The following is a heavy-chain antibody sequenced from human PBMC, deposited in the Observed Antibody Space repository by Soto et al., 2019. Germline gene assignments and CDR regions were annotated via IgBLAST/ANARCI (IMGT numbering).Heavy chain of an antibody. Sequence: QVQLVESGGGVVQPGRSLRLSCAVSGFTFSSYALDWVRQAPGKGLEWVAVISYDGSSKYYADSVKGRFTISRDNSKTTLYLQMNTLRADDTAVYYCARTGPRSYGDLDYWGQGTLVTVSS. CDR1: GFTFSSYA. CDR2: ISYDGSSK. CDR3: ARTGPRSYGDLDY. J-gene: IGHJ4*02. V-gene: IGHV3-30-3*01. D-gene: IGHD4-17*01.